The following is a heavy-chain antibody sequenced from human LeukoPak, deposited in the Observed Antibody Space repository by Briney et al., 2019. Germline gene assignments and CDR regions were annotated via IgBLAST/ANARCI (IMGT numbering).Heavy chain of an antibody. CDR2: IYTSGST. J-gene: IGHJ4*02. CDR3: ARSEQWLAPGDN. V-gene: IGHV4-61*02. Sequence: TLSLTCTVSGGSISSGSYYWSWIRQPAGKGLEWIGRIYTSGSTNYNPSPKSRVTISVDTSKNQFSLKLSSVTAADTAVYYCARSEQWLAPGDNWGQGTLVTVSS. CDR1: GGSISSGSYY. D-gene: IGHD6-19*01.